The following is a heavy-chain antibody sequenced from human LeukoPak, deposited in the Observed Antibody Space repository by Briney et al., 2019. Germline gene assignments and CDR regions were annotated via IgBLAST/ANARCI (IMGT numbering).Heavy chain of an antibody. Sequence: TSETLSLTCAVYGGSFSGYYWSWIRQPPGKGLEWIGEINHSGSTNYNPSLKSRVTISVDTSKNQFSLKLSSVTAADTAVYYCARGRFKQQLVREYFQHWGQGTLVTVSS. CDR3: ARGRFKQQLVREYFQH. CDR1: GGSFSGYY. CDR2: INHSGST. V-gene: IGHV4-34*01. D-gene: IGHD6-13*01. J-gene: IGHJ1*01.